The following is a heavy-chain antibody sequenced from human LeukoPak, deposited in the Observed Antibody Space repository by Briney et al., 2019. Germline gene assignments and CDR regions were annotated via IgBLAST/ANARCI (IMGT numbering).Heavy chain of an antibody. J-gene: IGHJ4*02. D-gene: IGHD3-10*01. CDR1: GFTFSTYA. CDR3: AKDEPGSYSPSDY. CDR2: ISGSGGNT. Sequence: GGSLRLSCAASGFTFSTYAMSWVRQAPGKGLEWVSVISGSGGNTYHADSVRGRFTISRDNSQNTLYLQMNSLRAEDTAVYYCAKDEPGSYSPSDYWGQGTLVTVSS. V-gene: IGHV3-23*01.